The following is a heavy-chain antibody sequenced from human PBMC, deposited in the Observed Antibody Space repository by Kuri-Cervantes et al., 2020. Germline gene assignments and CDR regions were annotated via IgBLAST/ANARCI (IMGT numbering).Heavy chain of an antibody. CDR3: EREGGYSGYGYFDY. Sequence: GSLRLTCAASGFTFSDYYMSWIRQPPGKGLEWIGYIYYSGSTNYNPSLKSRVTISVDTSKNQFSLKLSSVTAADTAVYYCEREGGYSGYGYFDYWGQGTLVTVSS. CDR1: GFTFSDYY. V-gene: IGHV4-59*01. D-gene: IGHD5-12*01. CDR2: IYYSGST. J-gene: IGHJ4*02.